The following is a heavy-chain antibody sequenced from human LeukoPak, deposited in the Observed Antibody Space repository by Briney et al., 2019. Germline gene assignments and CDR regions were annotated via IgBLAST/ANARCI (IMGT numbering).Heavy chain of an antibody. CDR2: ITQSGNT. J-gene: IGHJ4*02. CDR3: ARHDEYSSNHVGLDY. V-gene: IGHV4-34*01. Sequence: TSETLSLTCAVYGGSFSDYNWSWIRQPPGKGLEWIGEITQSGNTNYNPSLKSRVTISVDTSKNHFSLKLTSVTAADTAVYYCARHDEYSSNHVGLDYWGQGTLVTVSS. D-gene: IGHD6-13*01. CDR1: GGSFSDYN.